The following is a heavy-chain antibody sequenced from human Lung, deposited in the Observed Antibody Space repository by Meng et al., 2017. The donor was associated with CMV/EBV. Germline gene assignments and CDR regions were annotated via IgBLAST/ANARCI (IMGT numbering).Heavy chain of an antibody. CDR2: ISKGGPTI. CDR1: GFTVTDHY. V-gene: IGHV3-11*01. Sequence: SXKISCAASGFTVTDHYMNWFRQAPGKGLEWVSYISKGGPTIYYADSVKGRFTISRDNAKNSLYLQMDSLRAEDTAVYYCGGTDGRGMDVWGREPTVTVSS. D-gene: IGHD2-8*01. J-gene: IGHJ6*02. CDR3: GGTDGRGMDV.